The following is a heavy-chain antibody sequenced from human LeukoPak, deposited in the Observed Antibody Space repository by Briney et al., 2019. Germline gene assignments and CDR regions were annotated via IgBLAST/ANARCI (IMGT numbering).Heavy chain of an antibody. Sequence: GGSLRLSCEASGFTFTSYAMHWVRQAPGKGLEWVSSISASGSGTFYTDSMSGHFTISRDNAKKTLFLQMKNLRLGDTALYYCAKGRDTSGRQNFDFWGQGTLVTVSS. CDR2: ISASGSGT. V-gene: IGHV3-23*01. CDR1: GFTFTSYA. J-gene: IGHJ4*02. D-gene: IGHD6-19*01. CDR3: AKGRDTSGRQNFDF.